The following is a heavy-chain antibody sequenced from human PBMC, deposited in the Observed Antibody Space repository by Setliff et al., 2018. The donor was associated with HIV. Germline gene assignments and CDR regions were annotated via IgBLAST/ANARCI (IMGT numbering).Heavy chain of an antibody. CDR1: GGSISSSSYY. V-gene: IGHV4-39*01. CDR2: IYYSGST. J-gene: IGHJ6*03. CDR3: ARVDCSSTSCYRDYYYYMDV. Sequence: SETLSLTCTVSGGSISSSSYYWGWIRQPPGKGLEWIGSIYYSGSTYYNPSLKSRVTISVDTSKNQFSLKLSSVTAADTAVYYRARVDCSSTSCYRDYYYYMDVWGKGTTVTVSS. D-gene: IGHD2-2*01.